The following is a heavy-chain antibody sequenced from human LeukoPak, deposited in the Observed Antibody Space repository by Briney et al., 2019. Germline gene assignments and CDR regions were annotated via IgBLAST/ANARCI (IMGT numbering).Heavy chain of an antibody. J-gene: IGHJ4*02. CDR2: IKGDGSST. CDR1: GFTFSSYW. Sequence: PGGSLRLSCAASGFTFSSYWMHWVRQAPGKGLVWVSRIKGDGSSTTYADSVKGRFTISRDNAKNTLYLQMNSLRAEDTAVYYCASLVAAPSGYWGQGTLVTVSS. V-gene: IGHV3-74*01. CDR3: ASLVAAPSGY. D-gene: IGHD2-15*01.